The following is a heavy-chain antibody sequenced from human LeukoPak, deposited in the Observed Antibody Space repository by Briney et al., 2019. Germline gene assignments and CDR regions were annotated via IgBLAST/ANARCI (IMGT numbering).Heavy chain of an antibody. CDR3: ARGDHYYYYMDV. Sequence: GGSLRLSCAASGFTFSSYSMSWVRQAPGKGLEWVSVIYSGGSTYYADSVKGRFTISRDNSKNTLYLQMNSLRAEDTAVYYCARGDHYYYYMDVWGKGTTVTISS. V-gene: IGHV3-66*01. CDR1: GFTFSSYS. J-gene: IGHJ6*03. CDR2: IYSGGST.